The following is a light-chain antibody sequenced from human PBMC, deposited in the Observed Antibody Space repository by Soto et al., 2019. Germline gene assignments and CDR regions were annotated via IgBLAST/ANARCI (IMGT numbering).Light chain of an antibody. CDR2: EVS. Sequence: QSVLTQRPSASGSPGQSVTISCTGTSSDIGTYDYVSWYQHLPDKAPKLIIYEVSKRPSGVPDRFSGSKSGNTASLTVSGLQAEDEGDYYCCSYGGGNNFYVFGTGTKVTVL. J-gene: IGLJ1*01. CDR1: SSDIGTYDY. CDR3: CSYGGGNNFYV. V-gene: IGLV2-8*01.